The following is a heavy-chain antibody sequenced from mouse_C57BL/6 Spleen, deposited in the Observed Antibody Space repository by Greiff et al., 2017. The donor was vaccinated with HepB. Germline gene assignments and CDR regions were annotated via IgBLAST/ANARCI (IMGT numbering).Heavy chain of an antibody. V-gene: IGHV1-61*01. CDR1: GYTFTSYW. D-gene: IGHD2-1*01. Sequence: VQLQQPGAELVRPGSSVKLSCKASGYTFTSYWMDWVKQRPGQGLEWIGNIYPSDSETHYNQKFKDKATLTVDKSSSTAYMQLSSLTSEDSAVYYCARAIYYGNPFAYWGQGTLVTVSA. CDR2: IYPSDSET. J-gene: IGHJ3*01. CDR3: ARAIYYGNPFAY.